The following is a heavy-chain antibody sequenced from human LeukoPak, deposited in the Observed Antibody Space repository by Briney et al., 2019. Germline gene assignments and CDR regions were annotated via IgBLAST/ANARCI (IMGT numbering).Heavy chain of an antibody. Sequence: GASVKVSCKASGFTFSSYVMHWVRQAPGKGLEWVAFIRYDGSNKYYADSVKGRFTISRDNSKNTLYLQMNSLRAEDTAVYYCAKDPRDHSYGWNWRYFDYWGQGTLVTVSA. CDR1: GFTFSSYV. CDR3: AKDPRDHSYGWNWRYFDY. D-gene: IGHD5-18*01. CDR2: IRYDGSNK. V-gene: IGHV3-30*02. J-gene: IGHJ4*02.